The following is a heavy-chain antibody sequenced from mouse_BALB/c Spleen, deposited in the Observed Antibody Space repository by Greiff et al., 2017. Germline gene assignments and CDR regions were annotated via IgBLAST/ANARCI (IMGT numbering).Heavy chain of an antibody. Sequence: EVQLVESGGGLVQPGGSRKLSCAASGFTFSSFGMHWVRQAPEKGLEWVAYISSGSSTIYYADTVKGRFTISRDNPKNTLFLQMTSLRSEDTAMYYCARITTALYYAMDYWGQGTSVTVSS. V-gene: IGHV5-17*02. CDR3: ARITTALYYAMDY. J-gene: IGHJ4*01. CDR1: GFTFSSFG. CDR2: ISSGSSTI. D-gene: IGHD1-2*01.